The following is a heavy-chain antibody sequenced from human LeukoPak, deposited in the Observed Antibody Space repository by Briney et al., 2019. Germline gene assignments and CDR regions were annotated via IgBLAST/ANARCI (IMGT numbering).Heavy chain of an antibody. D-gene: IGHD2-2*01. CDR2: MNPNSGNT. V-gene: IGHV1-8*01. CDR1: GYTFTSYD. Sequence: ASVKVSCKASGYTFTSYDINWVRQATGQGLEWMGWMNPNSGNTGYAQKFQGRVTMTRNTSISTAYMELSRLRSDDTAVYYCARDGASVIVVVPAAENWFDPWGQGTLVTVSS. J-gene: IGHJ5*02. CDR3: ARDGASVIVVVPAAENWFDP.